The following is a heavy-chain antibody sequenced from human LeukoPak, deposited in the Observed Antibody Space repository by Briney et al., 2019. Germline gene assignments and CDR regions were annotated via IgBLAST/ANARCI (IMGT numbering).Heavy chain of an antibody. CDR1: GFTFSSYW. V-gene: IGHV3-7*03. Sequence: GGSLRLSCAASGFTFSSYWMSWVRQAPGKGLEWVANIKQDGSEKYYVDSVKGRFTISRDNAKNSLYLQMNSLRAEDTALYYCAKASGRVRGVISAFDIWGQGTMVTVSS. CDR3: AKASGRVRGVISAFDI. D-gene: IGHD3-10*01. CDR2: IKQDGSEK. J-gene: IGHJ3*02.